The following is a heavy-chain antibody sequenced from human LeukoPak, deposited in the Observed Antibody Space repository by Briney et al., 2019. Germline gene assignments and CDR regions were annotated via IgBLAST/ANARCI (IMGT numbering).Heavy chain of an antibody. J-gene: IGHJ4*02. Sequence: GVSLKISCKDSGYSFTNYWIGWVRQMPGKGLEWMGIIHSADSNTKYSPSFQGQVTISADKSISTAYLQWSGRKASDTAMYYCAGARHGDYRWDYWGQGTLVTVAS. CDR1: GYSFTNYW. V-gene: IGHV5-51*01. D-gene: IGHD4-17*01. CDR3: AGARHGDYRWDY. CDR2: IHSADSNT.